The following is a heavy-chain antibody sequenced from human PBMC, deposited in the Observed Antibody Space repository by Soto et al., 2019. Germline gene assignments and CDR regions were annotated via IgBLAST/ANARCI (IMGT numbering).Heavy chain of an antibody. CDR2: IYHSGST. Sequence: PSETLSLTCAVSGGSISSGGYSWSWIRQPPGKGLEWIGYIYHSGSTYYNPSLKSRVTISVDRSKNQFSLKLSSVTAADTAVYYCARVPFDPWGQGTLVTVSS. V-gene: IGHV4-30-2*01. J-gene: IGHJ5*02. CDR1: GGSISSGGYS. CDR3: ARVPFDP.